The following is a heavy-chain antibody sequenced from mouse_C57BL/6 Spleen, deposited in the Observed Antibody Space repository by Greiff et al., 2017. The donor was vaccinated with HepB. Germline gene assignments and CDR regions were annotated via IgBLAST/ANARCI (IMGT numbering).Heavy chain of an antibody. CDR2: IHPNSGST. CDR3: ARVITTVVADS. CDR1: GYTFTSYW. V-gene: IGHV1-64*01. Sequence: VQLQQSGAELVKPGASVKLSCKASGYTFTSYWMHWVKQRPGQGLEWIGMIHPNSGSTNYNEKFKSKATLTVDKSSSTAYMQLSSLTSEVSAVYYCARVITTVVADSWGQGTTLTVS. D-gene: IGHD1-1*01. J-gene: IGHJ2*01.